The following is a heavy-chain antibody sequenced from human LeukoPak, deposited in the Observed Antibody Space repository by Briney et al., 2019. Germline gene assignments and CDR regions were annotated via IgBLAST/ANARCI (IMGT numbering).Heavy chain of an antibody. Sequence: GGSLRLSCAASGFAVSNNYMSWVRQAPGKGLEWVAVIYDGGHTDYADCVKGRFTISRDSSKNTLYLQMNSLRREDAAEYYCARARCDTCGYGSWGQGTLVTVSS. D-gene: IGHD3-22*01. CDR3: ARARCDTCGYGS. CDR2: IYDGGHT. V-gene: IGHV3-66*02. J-gene: IGHJ5*02. CDR1: GFAVSNNY.